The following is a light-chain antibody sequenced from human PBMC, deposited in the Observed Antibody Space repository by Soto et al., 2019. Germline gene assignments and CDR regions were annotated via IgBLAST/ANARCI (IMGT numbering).Light chain of an antibody. J-gene: IGKJ4*01. V-gene: IGKV3-11*01. Sequence: ETVLTQSPATLSLSPGERAILSCRASQSISTYLAWYQQKPGQAPRLLIYDAVNRATGIPARFSGSGSGTDFTLIIGSLEPEDFAVYYCQQRINWPLTFGGGTKV. CDR1: QSISTY. CDR3: QQRINWPLT. CDR2: DAV.